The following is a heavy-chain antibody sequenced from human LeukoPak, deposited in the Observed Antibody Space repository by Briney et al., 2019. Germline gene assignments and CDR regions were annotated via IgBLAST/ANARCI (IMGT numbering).Heavy chain of an antibody. CDR1: GFTFSSYW. Sequence: GGSLRLSCAPSGFTFSSYWMSWVRQAPGKGLEWVANIKQDGSEKYYVDSVKGRFTISRDNAKNSLYLQMNSLRAEDTAVYYCARDKSVYYDTSGSRFDYWGQGTLVTVSS. CDR2: IKQDGSEK. J-gene: IGHJ4*02. V-gene: IGHV3-7*01. D-gene: IGHD3-22*01. CDR3: ARDKSVYYDTSGSRFDY.